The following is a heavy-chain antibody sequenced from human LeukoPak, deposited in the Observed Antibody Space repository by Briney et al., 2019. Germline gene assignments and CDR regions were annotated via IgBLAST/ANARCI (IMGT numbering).Heavy chain of an antibody. CDR1: GGSISSYY. CDR2: IYYSGST. D-gene: IGHD6-19*01. V-gene: IGHV4-59*01. J-gene: IGHJ5*02. Sequence: SETLSLTCTVSGGSISSYYWSWIRQPPGKGLEWIGYIYYSGSTNYNPSLKSRVTISVDTSKNQFSLKLSSVTAADTAVYYCARDLGYSSGWSGGDWFDPWGKGTLVTVSS. CDR3: ARDLGYSSGWSGGDWFDP.